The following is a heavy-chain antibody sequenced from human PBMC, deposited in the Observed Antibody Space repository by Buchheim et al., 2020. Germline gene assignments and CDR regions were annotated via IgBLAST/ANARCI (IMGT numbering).Heavy chain of an antibody. CDR3: ASSSGKDAFDI. CDR2: IYYSGST. V-gene: IGHV4-61*01. Sequence: QVQLQESGPGLVKPSETLSLTCTVSGGSVSSGSYYWSWIRQPPGKGLEWIGYIYYSGSTNYNPSLKSRVTISVDTSKNQFSLKLSSVTAADTAVYYCASSSGKDAFDIWGQGT. D-gene: IGHD3-10*01. CDR1: GGSVSSGSYY. J-gene: IGHJ3*02.